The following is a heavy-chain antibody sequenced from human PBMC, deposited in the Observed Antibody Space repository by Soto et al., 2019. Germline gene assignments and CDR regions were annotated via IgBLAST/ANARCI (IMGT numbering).Heavy chain of an antibody. CDR3: ASIYDFWSGYYWFNY. Sequence: SETLSLTCTVSGGSISSYYWSWIRQPPGKGLEWIGYIYYSGSTNYNPSLKSRVTISVDTSKNQFSLKLSSVTAADTAVYYCASIYDFWSGYYWFNYWGKGTLVTVSS. CDR1: GGSISSYY. D-gene: IGHD3-3*01. CDR2: IYYSGST. V-gene: IGHV4-59*01. J-gene: IGHJ4*02.